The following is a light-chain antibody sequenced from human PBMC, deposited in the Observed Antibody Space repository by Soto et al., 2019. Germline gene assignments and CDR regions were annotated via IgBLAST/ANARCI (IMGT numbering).Light chain of an antibody. Sequence: DIVMTQSPDSLAVSLGERATINCKSSQSVLYSSNNKNYLAWYRQKPGQPPKLLIYWASIRESGVPDRISGSGSGTDFTLTISSLQAEDVAVYYCQQYYSTPPYTFRQGTKLEIK. J-gene: IGKJ2*01. CDR2: WAS. CDR3: QQYYSTPPYT. CDR1: QSVLYSSNNKNY. V-gene: IGKV4-1*01.